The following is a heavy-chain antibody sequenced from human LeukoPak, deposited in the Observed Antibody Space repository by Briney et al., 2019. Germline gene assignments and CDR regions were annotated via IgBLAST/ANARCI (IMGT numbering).Heavy chain of an antibody. D-gene: IGHD3-3*01. CDR1: GYTFTSCG. J-gene: IGHJ4*02. CDR2: ISAYNGNT. V-gene: IGHV1-18*01. Sequence: ASVKVSCKASGYTFTSCGISWVRQAPGQGLEWMGWISAYNGNTNYAQKLQGRVTMTTDTSTSTAYMELRSLRSDDTAVYYCARARYYDFWSGYYTDPYYFDYWGQGTLVTVSS. CDR3: ARARYYDFWSGYYTDPYYFDY.